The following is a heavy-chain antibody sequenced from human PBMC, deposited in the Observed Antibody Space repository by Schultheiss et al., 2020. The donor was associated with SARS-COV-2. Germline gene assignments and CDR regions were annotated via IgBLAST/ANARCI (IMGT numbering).Heavy chain of an antibody. CDR1: GFSFKNAW. CDR3: AKVAVATIRWYYFDY. D-gene: IGHD5-12*01. J-gene: IGHJ4*02. CDR2: ISGSGGST. Sequence: GGSLRLSCAASGFSFKNAWMSWVRQAPGKGLEWVSAISGSGGSTYYADSVKGRFTISRDNSKNTLYLQMNSLRAEDTAVYYCAKVAVATIRWYYFDYWGQGTLVTVSS. V-gene: IGHV3-23*01.